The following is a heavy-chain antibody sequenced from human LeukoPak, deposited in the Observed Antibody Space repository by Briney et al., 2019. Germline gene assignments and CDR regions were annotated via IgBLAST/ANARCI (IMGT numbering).Heavy chain of an antibody. V-gene: IGHV4-4*07. CDR2: INTSGST. CDR1: GGSISSYY. Sequence: SETLSLTCTVSGGSISSYYWSWIRQPAGKGLEWIGRINTSGSTNYNPSLKSRVTMSVDTSKNQFSLKLSSVTAADTAVYYCAGIAARENFDYWGQGTLVTVSS. D-gene: IGHD6-6*01. J-gene: IGHJ4*02. CDR3: AGIAARENFDY.